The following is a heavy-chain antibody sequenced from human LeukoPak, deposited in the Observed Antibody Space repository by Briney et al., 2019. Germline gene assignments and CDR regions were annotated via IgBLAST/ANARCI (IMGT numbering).Heavy chain of an antibody. D-gene: IGHD1-26*01. V-gene: IGHV3-21*01. Sequence: GGSLRLSCAASGFTFSSYSMNWVRQAPGKGLEWVSSISSSSSYIYYADSVKGRFTISRDNAKNSLYLQMNSLRAEDTAVYYCARAVGATWLPYYYYMDVWGKGTTVTVSS. CDR3: ARAVGATWLPYYYYMDV. CDR2: ISSSSSYI. J-gene: IGHJ6*03. CDR1: GFTFSSYS.